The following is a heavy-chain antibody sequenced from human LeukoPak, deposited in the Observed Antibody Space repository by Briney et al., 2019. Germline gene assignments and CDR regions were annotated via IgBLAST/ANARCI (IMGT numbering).Heavy chain of an antibody. D-gene: IGHD3-22*01. CDR2: IKQDGSEK. Sequence: PGGSLRLSCAASGFTFSGYWMSWVRQAPGKGPEWVANIKQDGSEKYYVDSVKGRFTISRDNAKNSLYLQMNSLRAEDTAVYYCARSFVYYDSLDYWGQGTLVTVSS. J-gene: IGHJ4*02. CDR1: GFTFSGYW. CDR3: ARSFVYYDSLDY. V-gene: IGHV3-7*01.